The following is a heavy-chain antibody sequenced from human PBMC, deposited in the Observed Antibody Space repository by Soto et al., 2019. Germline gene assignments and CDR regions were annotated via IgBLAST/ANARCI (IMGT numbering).Heavy chain of an antibody. V-gene: IGHV4-59*08. CDR3: ARQGFGPLHGLVDV. D-gene: IGHD3-10*01. CDR2: VHHSWGS. Sequence: SETLCLTCTVSGGSISSYYWSWFRQSPGKRMEWIGYVHHSWGSSYNPSLQSRVAISLDTSKSQFSLMVTSVTATDTAVYYCARQGFGPLHGLVDVWGQGTTVTVSS. CDR1: GGSISSYY. J-gene: IGHJ6*02.